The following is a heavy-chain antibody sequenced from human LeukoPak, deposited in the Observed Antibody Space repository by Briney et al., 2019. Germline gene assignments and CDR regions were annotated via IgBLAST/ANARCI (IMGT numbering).Heavy chain of an antibody. Sequence: SETLSLTCTVSGGSISSGGYYWSWIRQHPGKGLEWIGYIYYSGSTYYNPSLKSRVTISVDTSKNQFSLKLSSVTAADTAVYYCARLHAGIMNTFGGVRRAQYYFDYWGQGTLVTVSS. CDR3: ARLHAGIMNTFGGVRRAQYYFDY. J-gene: IGHJ4*02. CDR2: IYYSGST. CDR1: GGSISSGGYY. D-gene: IGHD3-16*01. V-gene: IGHV4-31*03.